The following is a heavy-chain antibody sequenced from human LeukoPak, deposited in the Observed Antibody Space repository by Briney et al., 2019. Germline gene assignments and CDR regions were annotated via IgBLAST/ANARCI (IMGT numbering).Heavy chain of an antibody. V-gene: IGHV4-34*01. CDR1: GGSFSGYY. D-gene: IGHD6-25*01. CDR3: AGRVGYYFDY. CDR2: INHSGST. Sequence: PSETLSLTCAVYGGSFSGYYWSWIRQPPGKGLEWIGEINHSGSTNYNPSLKSRVTISVDTSKNQFSLKLSSVTAADTAVYYCAGRVGYYFDYWGQGTLVTVSS. J-gene: IGHJ4*02.